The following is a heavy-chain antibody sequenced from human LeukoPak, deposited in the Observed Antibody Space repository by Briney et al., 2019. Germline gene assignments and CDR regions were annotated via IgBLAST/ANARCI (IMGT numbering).Heavy chain of an antibody. J-gene: IGHJ3*02. V-gene: IGHV4-34*01. CDR3: ARQTYYYDKGAFDI. CDR2: INHSGST. Sequence: PSETLSLTCAVYGGSFSGYYWSWIRQPPGKGREWIGEINHSGSTNYNPSLKSRVTISVDTSKNQFSLKLSSVTAADTAVYYCARQTYYYDKGAFDIWGQGTMVTVSS. CDR1: GGSFSGYY. D-gene: IGHD3-22*01.